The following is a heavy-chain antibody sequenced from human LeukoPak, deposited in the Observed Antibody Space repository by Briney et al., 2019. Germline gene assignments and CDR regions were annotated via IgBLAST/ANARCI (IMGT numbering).Heavy chain of an antibody. CDR3: ARDKYCSSTSCYTGFDY. D-gene: IGHD2-2*02. CDR2: ISAYNGNT. CDR1: GYTFTSYG. Sequence: ASVKVSCKASGYTFTSYGISWVRQAPGQGLEWMGWISAYNGNTNYAQKLQGRVTMTTDTSTSTAYMELRSLRSDDTAVYYCARDKYCSSTSCYTGFDYWGQGTVVTVSS. J-gene: IGHJ4*02. V-gene: IGHV1-18*01.